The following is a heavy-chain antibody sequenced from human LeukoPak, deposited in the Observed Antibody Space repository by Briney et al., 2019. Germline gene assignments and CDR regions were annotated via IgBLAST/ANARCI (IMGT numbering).Heavy chain of an antibody. CDR1: GYTFTSYW. D-gene: IGHD3-22*01. J-gene: IGHJ4*02. CDR3: ARLSYYDSSGYYAGKGYYFDY. Sequence: GESLKISCKTSGYTFTSYWIGWVRQTPGKGLECMGVIFPRDSDARYSPSFQGQVTISADKSTNTAHLHWGSLKASDTAMYYCARLSYYDSSGYYAGKGYYFDYWGQGTLVTVSS. CDR2: IFPRDSDA. V-gene: IGHV5-51*01.